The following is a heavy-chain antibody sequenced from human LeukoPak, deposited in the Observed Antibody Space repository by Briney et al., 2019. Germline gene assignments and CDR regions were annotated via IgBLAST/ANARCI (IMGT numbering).Heavy chain of an antibody. CDR1: GDSISSYY. V-gene: IGHV4-59*01. J-gene: IGHJ4*02. D-gene: IGHD2-8*01. CDR3: ARVRQYCTNGVCFYTRFDY. CDR2: IYYSGTT. Sequence: SETLSLTCSVSGDSISSYYWSWIRQPPGKGLEWIGSIYYSGTTNYNPSLKSRVTISVDTSKNQFSLKLSSVTAADTAVYYCARVRQYCTNGVCFYTRFDYWGQGTLVTVSS.